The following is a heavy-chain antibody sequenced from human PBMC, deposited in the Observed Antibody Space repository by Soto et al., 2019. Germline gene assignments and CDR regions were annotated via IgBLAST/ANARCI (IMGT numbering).Heavy chain of an antibody. CDR3: ARGEDAFFYYGLDV. J-gene: IGHJ6*02. V-gene: IGHV4-59*01. Sequence: PAETLSLTCISAGGSITSSYWSWIRRPPGKGLEWIACMYHTGISGYTPSTSYNPSLKSRVTMSVDTSKSQFSLKLTSVTAADTAVYYCARGEDAFFYYGLDVWGQGITVTVSS. CDR2: MYHTGISGYTPST. CDR1: GGSITSSY.